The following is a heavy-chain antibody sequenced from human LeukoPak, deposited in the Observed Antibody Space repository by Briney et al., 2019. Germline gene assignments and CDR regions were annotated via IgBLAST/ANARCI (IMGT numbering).Heavy chain of an antibody. CDR2: ISAYNGNT. J-gene: IGHJ3*02. CDR1: GYTFTSYG. D-gene: IGHD4-23*01. Sequence: GASVKVSCKASGYTFTSYGISWVRQAPGQGLEWMGWISAYNGNTNYAQKLQGRVIMTTDTSTSTAYMELSSLRSEDTAVYYCARSLPVVITSDDPHAFDIWGQGTMVTVSS. CDR3: ARSLPVVITSDDPHAFDI. V-gene: IGHV1-18*01.